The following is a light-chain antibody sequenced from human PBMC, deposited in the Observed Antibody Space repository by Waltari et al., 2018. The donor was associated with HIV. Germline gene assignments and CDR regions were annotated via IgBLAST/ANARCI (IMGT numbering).Light chain of an antibody. CDR3: GTWDTSLSVVV. CDR2: ADY. J-gene: IGLJ2*01. V-gene: IGLV1-51*02. CDR1: SSNICSNY. Sequence: QSVLTQPPSVSAAPGPKVTISCPGISSNICSNYVSWYQQLPRTAPTLLLYADYNRPPGMPDRFAGSKSGTSATLGITGIQTGDEADYYCGTWDTSLSVVVFGGGTKLTVL.